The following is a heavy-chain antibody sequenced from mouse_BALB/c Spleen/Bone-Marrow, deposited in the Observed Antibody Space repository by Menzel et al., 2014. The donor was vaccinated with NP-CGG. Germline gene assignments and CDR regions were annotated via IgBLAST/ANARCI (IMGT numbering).Heavy chain of an antibody. CDR3: ARGGDNYAWFPY. D-gene: IGHD1-3*01. Sequence: QVQLKESGAEFVKPGASVKLSCKASGYTFTTYWMHWVKRRPGRGLEWIGQIDPSDSYTNYSQKFKGKATLTVDKSSSTAYMQLSSLSSEDSAVYYCARGGDNYAWFPYWGQGTLVTVSA. J-gene: IGHJ3*01. V-gene: IGHV1-69*02. CDR1: GYTFTTYW. CDR2: IDPSDSYT.